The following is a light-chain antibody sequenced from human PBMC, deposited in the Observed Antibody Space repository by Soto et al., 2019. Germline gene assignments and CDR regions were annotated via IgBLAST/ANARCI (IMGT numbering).Light chain of an antibody. CDR2: GAS. CDR3: QYYGSSST. V-gene: IGKV3-20*01. J-gene: IGKJ1*01. Sequence: DIVLTQSPGTLSLSPGERATLSCRASQSVSSNFLAWYQQKPGQAPRLLIYGASSRATGIPDRFSGSGSGTDFTLTINRLETADFAVYYCQYYGSSSTFGQGTKV. CDR1: QSVSSNF.